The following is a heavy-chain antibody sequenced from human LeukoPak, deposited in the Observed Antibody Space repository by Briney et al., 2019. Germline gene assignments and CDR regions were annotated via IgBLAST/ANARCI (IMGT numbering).Heavy chain of an antibody. CDR3: ARDPRHCSSTSCYPD. CDR2: ISSSSSYI. V-gene: IGHV3-21*01. D-gene: IGHD2-2*01. CDR1: ALTFSSYS. Sequence: GGSLRLSCAASALTFSSYSMNWVRQAPGKGLGWVSSISSSSSYIYYADSVKGRFTISRDNAKNSLYLQMNSLRAEDTAVYYCARDPRHCSSTSCYPDWGQGTLVTVSS. J-gene: IGHJ4*02.